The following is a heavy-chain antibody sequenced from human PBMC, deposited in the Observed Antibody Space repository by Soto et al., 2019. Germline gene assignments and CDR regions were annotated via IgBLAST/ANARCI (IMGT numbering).Heavy chain of an antibody. Sequence: KPSETLSLTCAVYGGPFSGYYWSWIRQPPGKGLEWIGEINHSGSTNYNPSLKSRVTISVDTSKNQFSLKLSSVTAADTAVYYCARVPYYDFWSGYYSYYGMDVWGQGTTFTVSS. CDR1: GGPFSGYY. D-gene: IGHD3-3*01. J-gene: IGHJ6*02. CDR2: INHSGST. CDR3: ARVPYYDFWSGYYSYYGMDV. V-gene: IGHV4-34*01.